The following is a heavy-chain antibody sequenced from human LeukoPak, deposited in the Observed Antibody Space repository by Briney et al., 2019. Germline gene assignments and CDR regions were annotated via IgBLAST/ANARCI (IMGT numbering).Heavy chain of an antibody. V-gene: IGHV3-23*01. Sequence: GGSLRLSCVASGLTFSSYAMSWVRQAPGKGLAWVSGISGSGGSTFYADSVKGRFAISRDNSKNTLYLQMNSLSAEDTAVYYCAKGAEIDHWGQGTLVTVSS. CDR2: ISGSGGST. CDR1: GLTFSSYA. J-gene: IGHJ4*02. CDR3: AKGAEIDH.